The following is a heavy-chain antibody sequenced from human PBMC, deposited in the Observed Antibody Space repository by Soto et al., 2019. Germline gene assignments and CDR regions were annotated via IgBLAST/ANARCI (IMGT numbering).Heavy chain of an antibody. J-gene: IGHJ6*02. CDR3: TRHDVVPVSRGGIAV. CDR2: IFYLGNT. Sequence: QLQESGPGLVKPSDTLSLTCTVSGCSINNYYLSWIRQPPGKGLEWIGYIFYLGNTSYNPSLLSLVVLLFGTLKLQFFLKLSSVIAGDTAVYYCTRHDVVPVSRGGIAVWGQGTAVTVSS. D-gene: IGHD2-15*01. V-gene: IGHV4-59*07. CDR1: GCSINNYY.